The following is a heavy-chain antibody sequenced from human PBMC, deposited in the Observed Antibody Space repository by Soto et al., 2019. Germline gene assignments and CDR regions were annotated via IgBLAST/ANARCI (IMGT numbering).Heavy chain of an antibody. Sequence: PGGSLRLSCAASGFTFSSYGMHWVRQAPGKGLEWVAVISYDGSNKYYADSVKGRFTISRDNSKNTLYLQMNSLRAEDTAVYYCAKDEGSGWYEVSYFQHWGQRTLVTVSS. V-gene: IGHV3-30*18. D-gene: IGHD6-19*01. CDR3: AKDEGSGWYEVSYFQH. CDR1: GFTFSSYG. J-gene: IGHJ1*01. CDR2: ISYDGSNK.